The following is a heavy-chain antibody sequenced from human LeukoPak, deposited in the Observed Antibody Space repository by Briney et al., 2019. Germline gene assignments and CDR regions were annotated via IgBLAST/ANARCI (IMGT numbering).Heavy chain of an antibody. Sequence: SVKVSCKASGGIFSSYAISWVRQAPGQGLEWMGRIIPIHGTANYAQKFQGRVTITADKSTSTAYMELSSLRSEYTAVYYCARAPDGGAFDIWGQGTMVSVSS. D-gene: IGHD3-16*01. V-gene: IGHV1-69*04. J-gene: IGHJ3*02. CDR1: GGIFSSYA. CDR3: ARAPDGGAFDI. CDR2: IIPIHGTA.